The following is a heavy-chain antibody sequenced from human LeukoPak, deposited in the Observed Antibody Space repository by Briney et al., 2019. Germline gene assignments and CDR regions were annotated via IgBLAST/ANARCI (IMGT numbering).Heavy chain of an antibody. J-gene: IGHJ4*02. CDR2: VSYSGGT. CDR1: GASVSSHY. Sequence: PSETLSLTCTVSGASVSSHYWSWIRQPPGKGLEWIGYVSYSGGTNYNPSLKSRVTISLDTSKGQFSLRLNSVTAADTAVYYCARLSTYYDFWSPLDYWGQGTLVTVSS. CDR3: ARLSTYYDFWSPLDY. V-gene: IGHV4-59*02. D-gene: IGHD3-3*01.